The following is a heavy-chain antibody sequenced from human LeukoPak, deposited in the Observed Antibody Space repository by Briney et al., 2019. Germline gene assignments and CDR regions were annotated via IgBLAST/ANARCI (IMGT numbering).Heavy chain of an antibody. CDR2: INPSGGST. Sequence: ASVKVSCKASGYTFTSYYMHWVRQAPGQGLEWMGIINPSGGSTRYAQKFQGRVTMTRDMSTSTVYMELSSLRSEDTAVYYCARLLGFGEFSDYWGQGTLVTVSS. V-gene: IGHV1-46*01. CDR1: GYTFTSYY. D-gene: IGHD3-10*01. J-gene: IGHJ4*02. CDR3: ARLLGFGEFSDY.